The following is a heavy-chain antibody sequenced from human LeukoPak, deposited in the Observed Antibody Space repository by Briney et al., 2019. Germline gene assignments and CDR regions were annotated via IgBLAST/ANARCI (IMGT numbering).Heavy chain of an antibody. Sequence: PSETLSLTCTVSGGPISSSTYYWGWIRQPPGKGLEWIGTIYYRGSTYYNPSLKSRVTISVDTSKNQFSLKLTSVTAADTALYYCARLGRTYYDFWSGPWGQGTLVTVSS. D-gene: IGHD3-3*01. V-gene: IGHV4-39*01. CDR1: GGPISSSTYY. CDR2: IYYRGST. CDR3: ARLGRTYYDFWSGP. J-gene: IGHJ5*02.